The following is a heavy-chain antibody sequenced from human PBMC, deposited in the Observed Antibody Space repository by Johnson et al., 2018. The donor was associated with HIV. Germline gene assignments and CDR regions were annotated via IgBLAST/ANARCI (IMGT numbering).Heavy chain of an antibody. CDR3: ARLRDGYNFDAFDI. CDR1: FSSYG. V-gene: IGHV3-30*03. CDR2: ISYDGNNK. Sequence: FSSYGMHWVRQAPGKGLEWVAVISYDGNNKYYADSVKGRFTISRDNSKNTLYLQINSRRAEDTAVYYCARLRDGYNFDAFDIWGQGTMVTVSS. D-gene: IGHD5-24*01. J-gene: IGHJ3*02.